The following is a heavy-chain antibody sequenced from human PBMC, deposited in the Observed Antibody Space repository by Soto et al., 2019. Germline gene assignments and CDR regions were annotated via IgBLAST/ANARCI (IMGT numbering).Heavy chain of an antibody. CDR3: ARGGPYYYDSSRNWFDP. Sequence: SETLSLTCAVYGGSCSGYYWSWIRQPPGKGLEWIGEINHSGSTNYNPSLKSRVTISVDTSKNQFSLKLSSVTAADTAVYYCARGGPYYYDSSRNWFDPWRQGTLVTVSS. V-gene: IGHV4-34*01. J-gene: IGHJ5*02. D-gene: IGHD3-22*01. CDR2: INHSGST. CDR1: GGSCSGYY.